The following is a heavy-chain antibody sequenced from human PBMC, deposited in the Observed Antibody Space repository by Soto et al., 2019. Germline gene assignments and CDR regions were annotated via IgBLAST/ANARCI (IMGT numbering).Heavy chain of an antibody. D-gene: IGHD3-10*01. Sequence: QVKLVESGGGVVQPGRSLRLSCAASGFIFSTYGMHWVRQAPGKGLEWVAVISYDGSNKYYADSVKGRFTISRDKSQNTVYLQMNSLRGEDTAVYYCAKDGKVSGSGTYHIDSWGQGTLVTVSS. CDR2: ISYDGSNK. CDR1: GFIFSTYG. J-gene: IGHJ5*01. CDR3: AKDGKVSGSGTYHIDS. V-gene: IGHV3-30*18.